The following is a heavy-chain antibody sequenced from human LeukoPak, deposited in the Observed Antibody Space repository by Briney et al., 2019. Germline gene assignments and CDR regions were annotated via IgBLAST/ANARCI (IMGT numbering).Heavy chain of an antibody. Sequence: HPGGSLRLSCATSGFTFERYTIHWVRQAPGKGLEWVSLAGWAGGTTYYSDSVRGRFTISRDSGKNSVYLQMNSLTTDDTAFYFCAKELDTMFFDYWGQGALVTVSS. CDR3: AKELDTMFFDY. J-gene: IGHJ4*02. D-gene: IGHD3-10*02. CDR2: AGWAGGTT. V-gene: IGHV3-43*01. CDR1: GFTFERYT.